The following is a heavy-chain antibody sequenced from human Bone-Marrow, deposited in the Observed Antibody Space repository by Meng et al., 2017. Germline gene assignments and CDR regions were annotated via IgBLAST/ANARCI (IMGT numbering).Heavy chain of an antibody. CDR1: GYTFTTYT. D-gene: IGHD3-22*01. J-gene: IGHJ4*02. CDR3: ARTKEYYDSSFDL. Sequence: ASVKVSCKASGYTFTTYTMHWVRQAPGQGLEWLGLINTNTGNPTYAPGFTGRFVFSLDTSISTAYLQISGLRAEDTAMYYCARTKEYYDSSFDLWGQGTMVTVSS. CDR2: INTNTGNP. V-gene: IGHV7-4-1*02.